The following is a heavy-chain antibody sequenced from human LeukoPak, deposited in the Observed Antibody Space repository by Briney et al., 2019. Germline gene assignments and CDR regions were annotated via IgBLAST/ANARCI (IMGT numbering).Heavy chain of an antibody. CDR2: IRSKAYGGTT. V-gene: IGHV3-49*04. Sequence: PGRSLRLSCTASGFTFGDYAMSWVRQAPGKGLEWVGFIRSKAYGGTTEYAASVKGRFTISRDDSKSIDYLQMNSLKTEDTAVYYCTRDSYQLPFYYYYYMDVWGKGTTLTVSS. J-gene: IGHJ6*03. CDR1: GFTFGDYA. D-gene: IGHD2-2*01. CDR3: TRDSYQLPFYYYYYMDV.